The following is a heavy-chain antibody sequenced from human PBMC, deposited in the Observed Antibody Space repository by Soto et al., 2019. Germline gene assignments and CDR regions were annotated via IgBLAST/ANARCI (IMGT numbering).Heavy chain of an antibody. D-gene: IGHD1-26*01. V-gene: IGHV3-23*01. CDR2: ISGSGGST. CDR3: AKDRDGSYYVASYFQH. Sequence: PGGSLRLSCAASGFTFSSYAMSWVRQAPGKGLEWVSAISGSGGSTYYADTVKGRFTISRDNSKNTLYLQMNSLRAEDTAVYYCAKDRDGSYYVASYFQHWGQGTLVTVSS. J-gene: IGHJ1*01. CDR1: GFTFSSYA.